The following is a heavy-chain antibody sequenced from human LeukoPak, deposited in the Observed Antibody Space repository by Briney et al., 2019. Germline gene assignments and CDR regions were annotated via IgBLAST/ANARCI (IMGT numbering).Heavy chain of an antibody. D-gene: IGHD5-18*01. V-gene: IGHV3-7*01. CDR1: GFTFSSFW. Sequence: GGSLRLSCAASGFTFSSFWMRWVRQAPGRGLELVANIKQDGSEKYYVDSVKGRFTISRDNTKKSVYLQMNSLRAEDTAVYYCARIRGYSYAFDYWGQGTLVTVSS. J-gene: IGHJ4*02. CDR3: ARIRGYSYAFDY. CDR2: IKQDGSEK.